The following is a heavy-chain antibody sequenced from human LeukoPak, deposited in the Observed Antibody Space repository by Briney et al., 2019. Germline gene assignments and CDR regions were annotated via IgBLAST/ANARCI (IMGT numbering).Heavy chain of an antibody. J-gene: IGHJ3*01. CDR3: AKARIAAAGTGAFDV. CDR2: FSATDGSA. Sequence: GGSLRLSCAASGFTVSSYGMTWVRQAPGKGLEWVLAFSATDGSAQYAESVRGRFTISRDNSKNSLYLQMNSLRDEDTAVYFCAKARIAAAGTGAFDVWGQGTMVTVSS. CDR1: GFTVSSYG. D-gene: IGHD6-13*01. V-gene: IGHV3-23*01.